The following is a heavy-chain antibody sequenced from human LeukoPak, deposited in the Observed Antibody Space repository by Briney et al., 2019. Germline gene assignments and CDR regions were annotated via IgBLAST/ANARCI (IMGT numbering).Heavy chain of an antibody. CDR2: VYSTEST. CDR3: ARDLLGDYGTFDI. V-gene: IGHV4-4*07. Sequence: SETLSLTCTVSGGSITTHYWSWIRQPAGRELEWIGRVYSTESTKYNPSLESRVTMSVDTSSNRFSLRLRSVTAADTAVYYCARDLLGDYGTFDIWGQGTMVTVSS. D-gene: IGHD4-17*01. CDR1: GGSITTHY. J-gene: IGHJ3*02.